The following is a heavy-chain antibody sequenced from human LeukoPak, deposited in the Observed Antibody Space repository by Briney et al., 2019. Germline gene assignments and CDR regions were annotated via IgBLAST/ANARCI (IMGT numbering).Heavy chain of an antibody. CDR2: ISSSSSYI. CDR1: GFTFSSYS. J-gene: IGHJ4*02. V-gene: IGHV3-21*01. Sequence: PGGSLRLSCAASGFTFSSYSMNWVRQAPGKGLEWVSSISSSSSYIYYADSVKGRFTISRDNAKNSLYLQMNSLRAEDTAVYYCARALEMATIFFDYWGQGTLVTVSS. D-gene: IGHD5-24*01. CDR3: ARALEMATIFFDY.